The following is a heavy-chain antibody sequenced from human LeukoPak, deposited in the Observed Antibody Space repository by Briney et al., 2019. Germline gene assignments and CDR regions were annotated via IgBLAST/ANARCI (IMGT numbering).Heavy chain of an antibody. CDR3: AGDGRIRASEYFFDY. CDR1: GFSFSDAW. Sequence: GGSLRLSCAASGFSFSDAWMSWVRQIPGKGLEWVGRIESKTDGGTTDYAAPVKGRFTISRDDSTNTLYLQMNSLRSEDTAVYYCAGDGRIRASEYFFDYWGQGTLVTVSS. V-gene: IGHV3-15*04. J-gene: IGHJ4*02. D-gene: IGHD5-24*01. CDR2: IESKTDGGTT.